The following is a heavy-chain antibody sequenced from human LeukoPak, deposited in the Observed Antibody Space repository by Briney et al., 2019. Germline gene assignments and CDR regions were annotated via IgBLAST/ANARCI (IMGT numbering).Heavy chain of an antibody. CDR3: AAITAMVSSDAFDI. V-gene: IGHV1-58*02. CDR1: GFTFTSSA. D-gene: IGHD5-18*01. Sequence: SVKVSCKASGFTFTSSAMQWVRQARGQRLEWIGWIVVGSGNTNYAQKFQERVTITRDMSTSTAYMELSSLRSEDTAVYYCAAITAMVSSDAFDIWGQGTMVTVSS. J-gene: IGHJ3*02. CDR2: IVVGSGNT.